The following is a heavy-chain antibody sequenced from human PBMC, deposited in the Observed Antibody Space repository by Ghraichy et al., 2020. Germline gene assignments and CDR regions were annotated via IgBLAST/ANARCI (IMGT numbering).Heavy chain of an antibody. CDR2: IRSKAYGGTT. V-gene: IGHV3-49*03. CDR3: TSRYCSSTSCFSYYYYGMDV. J-gene: IGHJ6*02. Sequence: GGSLRLSCTASGFTFGDYAMSWFRQAPGKGLEWVGFIRSKAYGGTTEYAASVKGRFTISRDDSKSIAYLQMNSLKTEDTAVYYCTSRYCSSTSCFSYYYYGMDVWGQGTTVTVSS. CDR1: GFTFGDYA. D-gene: IGHD2-2*01.